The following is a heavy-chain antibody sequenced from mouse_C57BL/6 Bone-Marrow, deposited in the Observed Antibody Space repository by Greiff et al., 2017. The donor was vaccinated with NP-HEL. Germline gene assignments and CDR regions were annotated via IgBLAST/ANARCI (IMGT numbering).Heavy chain of an antibody. V-gene: IGHV1-66*01. D-gene: IGHD4-1*02. CDR1: GYSFTSYY. CDR2: IYPGSGNT. J-gene: IGHJ3*01. Sequence: QVQLQQSGPELVKPGASVKISCKASGYSFTSYYIHWVKQRPGQGLEWIGWIYPGSGNTKYNEKFKGKATLTADTSSSTAYMQLSSLTSEDSAVYDCARSPTGGAWFAYWGQGTLVTVSA. CDR3: ARSPTGGAWFAY.